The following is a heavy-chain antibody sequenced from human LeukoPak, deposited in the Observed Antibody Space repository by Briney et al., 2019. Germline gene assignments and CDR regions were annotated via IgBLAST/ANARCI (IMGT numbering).Heavy chain of an antibody. CDR1: GGTFSSYA. CDR2: IIPIFGTA. D-gene: IGHD2-2*01. V-gene: IGHV1-69*13. J-gene: IGHJ5*02. CDR3: AREGPVVPAAPYWFDP. Sequence: SVKVSCKASGGTFSSYAISWVRQAPGQGLEWMGGIIPIFGTANYAQKFQGRVTITADESTSTAYMELSSLRSEDTAVYYCAREGPVVPAAPYWFDPWGQGTLVTVSS.